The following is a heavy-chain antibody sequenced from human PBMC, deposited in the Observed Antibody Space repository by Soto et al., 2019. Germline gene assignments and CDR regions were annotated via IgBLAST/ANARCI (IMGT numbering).Heavy chain of an antibody. CDR2: IWYDGSNK. CDR3: ARDPGAIFWIPYYGMDV. CDR1: GFTFSSYG. Sequence: QVQLVESGGGVVQPGRSLRLSCAASGFTFSSYGMHWVRQAPGKGLEWVAVIWYDGSNKYYADSVKGRFTISRDNSKNTLYLQMNSLSAEDTAVYYCARDPGAIFWIPYYGMDVWGQGTTVTVSS. D-gene: IGHD3-9*01. J-gene: IGHJ6*02. V-gene: IGHV3-33*01.